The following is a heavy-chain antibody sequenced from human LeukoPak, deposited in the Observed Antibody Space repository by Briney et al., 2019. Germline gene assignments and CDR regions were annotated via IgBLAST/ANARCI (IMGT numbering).Heavy chain of an antibody. CDR1: GGTFSRYA. V-gene: IGHV1-69*05. Sequence: SVKVSCKASGGTFSRYAISWVRQAPGQGLEWMGGIIPIFGTANYAQKFQGRVTITTDESTSTAYMELSSLRSEDTAVYYCASDYYDSSGYNYWGQGTLVTVSS. CDR2: IIPIFGTA. J-gene: IGHJ4*02. D-gene: IGHD3-22*01. CDR3: ASDYYDSSGYNY.